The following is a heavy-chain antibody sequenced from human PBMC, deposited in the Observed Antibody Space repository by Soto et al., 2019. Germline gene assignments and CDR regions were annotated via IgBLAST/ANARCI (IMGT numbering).Heavy chain of an antibody. Sequence: ASVKVSCKASGSTFPSYGISWLRQATGQGLEWMGWISAYNGNTNYAQKLQGRVTMTTDTSTSTAYMELRSLRSDDTAVYYCACGDYMLGYFDYWGQGTLVTVSS. J-gene: IGHJ4*02. V-gene: IGHV1-18*04. CDR2: ISAYNGNT. D-gene: IGHD4-17*01. CDR3: ACGDYMLGYFDY. CDR1: GSTFPSYG.